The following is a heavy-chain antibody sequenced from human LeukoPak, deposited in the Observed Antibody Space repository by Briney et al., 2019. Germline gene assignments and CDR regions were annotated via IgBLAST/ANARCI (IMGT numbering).Heavy chain of an antibody. CDR1: GFTLSMYR. J-gene: IGHJ4*02. CDR2: INSGGT. V-gene: IGHV3-74*01. CDR3: ASLGSREAYKGGDF. Sequence: GGSLRLSCVASGFTLSMYRTHWVRQAPGKGLKWVSCINSGGTTYADSVKGRLTVSRDNAKNTLYLQMNSLRVEDTAIYYCASLGSREAYKGGDFWGQGTLVTVSS. D-gene: IGHD5-24*01.